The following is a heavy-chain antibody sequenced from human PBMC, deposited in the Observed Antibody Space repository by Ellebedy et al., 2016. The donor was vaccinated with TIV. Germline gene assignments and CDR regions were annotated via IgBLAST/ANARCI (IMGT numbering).Heavy chain of an antibody. V-gene: IGHV4-34*01. CDR2: INHIGST. CDR3: ARAFQYSSGWAFDY. Sequence: MPSETLSLTCAVYGGSLSGYYWTWIRQPPGKGLEWIGEINHIGSTSYNPSLKSRVSISVDTPKKQFSLKMSSVTAADTAVYYCARAFQYSSGWAFDYWGQGTLVTVSS. CDR1: GGSLSGYY. D-gene: IGHD6-19*01. J-gene: IGHJ4*02.